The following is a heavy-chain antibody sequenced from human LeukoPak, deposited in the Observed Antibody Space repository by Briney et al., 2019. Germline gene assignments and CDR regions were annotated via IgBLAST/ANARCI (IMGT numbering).Heavy chain of an antibody. CDR3: ARVAYGDYFYV. CDR1: GYTFTSYY. J-gene: IGHJ4*02. V-gene: IGHV1-46*01. Sequence: GASVTVSCKASGYTFTSYYMHWVRQAPGQGLEWMGVINPSGGSTTYAQNFQDRVTMTRDTSTSTVYMELSSLRSEDTAVYYCARVAYGDYFYVWGQGTLVTVTS. D-gene: IGHD3-10*01. CDR2: INPSGGST.